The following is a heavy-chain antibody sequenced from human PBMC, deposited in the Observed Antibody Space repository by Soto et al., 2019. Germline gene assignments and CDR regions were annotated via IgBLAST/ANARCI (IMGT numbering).Heavy chain of an antibody. CDR2: IHYSGST. CDR3: ARSPEATVTAFDY. J-gene: IGHJ4*02. D-gene: IGHD4-17*01. CDR1: GGSISSGGYY. Sequence: QVQLQESGPGLVKPSQTLSLTCTVSGGSISSGGYYWSWIRQHPGKGLEWIGYIHYSGSTYYNPSLKSRVTISVDPSKNQSSLKLSSVTAADTAVYYCARSPEATVTAFDYWGQGNLVTVSS. V-gene: IGHV4-31*03.